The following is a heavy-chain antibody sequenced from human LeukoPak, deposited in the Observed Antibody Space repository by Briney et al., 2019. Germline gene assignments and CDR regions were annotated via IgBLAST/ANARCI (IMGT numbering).Heavy chain of an antibody. V-gene: IGHV1-8*03. D-gene: IGHD6-19*01. CDR2: MNPNSGNT. CDR3: ARSTHSSGWDY. Sequence: GASVKVSCKASGGTFSSYAISWVRQATGQGLEWMGWMNPNSGNTGYAQKFQGRVTITRNTSISTAYMELSSLRSEDTAVYYCARSTHSSGWDYWGQGTLVAVSS. CDR1: GGTFSSYA. J-gene: IGHJ4*02.